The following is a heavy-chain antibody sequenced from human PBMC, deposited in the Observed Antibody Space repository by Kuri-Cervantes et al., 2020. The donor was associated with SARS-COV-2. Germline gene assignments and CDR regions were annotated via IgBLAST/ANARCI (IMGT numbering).Heavy chain of an antibody. CDR1: GYTFTSYG. D-gene: IGHD1-1*01. V-gene: IGHV1-69*06. J-gene: IGHJ4*02. CDR3: ARLSYVNFGPNEYYFDY. CDR2: IIPIFGTA. Sequence: SVKVSCKASGYTFTSYGISWVRQAPGQGLEWMGGIIPIFGTANYAQKFQGRVTITADKSTSTAYMELSSLRSEDTAVYYCARLSYVNFGPNEYYFDYWGQGTLVTVSS.